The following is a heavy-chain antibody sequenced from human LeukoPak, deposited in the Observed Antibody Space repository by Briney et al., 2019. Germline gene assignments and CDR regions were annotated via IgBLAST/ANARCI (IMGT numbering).Heavy chain of an antibody. J-gene: IGHJ4*02. Sequence: GGSLRLSCAASGFTFSSYAMSWVRQAPGKGLEWVPAISGSGGSTYYADSVKGRFTISRDNSKNTLYLQMNSLRAEATAVYYCAKVPITFGGVIVPSYFDYWGQGTLDTVSS. D-gene: IGHD3-16*02. CDR3: AKVPITFGGVIVPSYFDY. V-gene: IGHV3-23*01. CDR1: GFTFSSYA. CDR2: ISGSGGST.